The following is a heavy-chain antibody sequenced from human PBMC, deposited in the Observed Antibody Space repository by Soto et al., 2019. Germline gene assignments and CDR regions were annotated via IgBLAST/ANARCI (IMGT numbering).Heavy chain of an antibody. CDR2: IYSDAST. D-gene: IGHD3-10*01. V-gene: IGHV3-53*01. J-gene: IGHJ4*02. CDR1: GFTVTSNY. CDR3: ARFRGSGSWYFDY. Sequence: LRLSCAASGFTVTSNYMSWVRQAPGKGLEWVSVIYSDASTYYADSVKGRFTISRDNSNNTLYLHMNSLRAEDTAVYYCARFRGSGSWYFDYWGQGTLVTVSS.